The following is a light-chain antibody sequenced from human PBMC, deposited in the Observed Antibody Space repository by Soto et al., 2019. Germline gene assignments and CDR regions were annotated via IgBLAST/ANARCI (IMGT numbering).Light chain of an antibody. J-gene: IGKJ4*01. CDR2: DAF. CDR3: QQRNNRCVT. V-gene: IGKV3-11*01. Sequence: EIVLTQSPATPSLSPGERATLSCRASQSVSSYFAWYQQKPGQAPRLLIYDAFNTATGIPARFSGSGSGTDFTLTISSLGPEDFAVYDCQQRNNRCVTFGGVTKVDIK. CDR1: QSVSSY.